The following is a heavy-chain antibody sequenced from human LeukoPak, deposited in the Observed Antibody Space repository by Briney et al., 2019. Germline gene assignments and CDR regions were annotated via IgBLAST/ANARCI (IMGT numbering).Heavy chain of an antibody. CDR2: IYNSGST. J-gene: IGHJ3*02. CDR1: GGSISSGDYY. D-gene: IGHD6-13*01. Sequence: SETLSLTCTVSGGSISSGDYYWTWIRQPPGKGQEWIGYIYNSGSTYYNPSLKSRVTISVDTSKNQFSLNLSSVTAADTAVYYCASTSSWNAFDIWGQRTMVTVSS. CDR3: ASTSSWNAFDI. V-gene: IGHV4-30-4*01.